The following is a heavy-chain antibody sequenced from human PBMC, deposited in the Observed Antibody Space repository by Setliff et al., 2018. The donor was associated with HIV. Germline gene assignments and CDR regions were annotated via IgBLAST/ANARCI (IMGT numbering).Heavy chain of an antibody. D-gene: IGHD5-18*01. V-gene: IGHV4-34*01. CDR1: GGSFSGYY. CDR2: INHSGST. Sequence: PSETLSLTCAVYGGSFSGYYWSWIRQPPGKGLEWIGEINHSGSTNYNPSLKSRVTISVDTSKNQFSLKLSSVTAADTAVYYCARTRYSYGYFYYMDVWGKGTTVTVS. J-gene: IGHJ6*03. CDR3: ARTRYSYGYFYYMDV.